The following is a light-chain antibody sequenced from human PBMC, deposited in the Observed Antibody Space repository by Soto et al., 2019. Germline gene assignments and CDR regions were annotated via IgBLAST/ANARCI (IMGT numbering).Light chain of an antibody. CDR3: QKYNSAPYT. J-gene: IGKJ2*01. CDR2: AAS. V-gene: IGKV1-27*01. Sequence: DIQMTQSPSSLSASVGDRVTITCRASQGISNYLAWYQQRPGKVPKLLIYAASTLQSGVPSRFSGSGSGTDLTLTTSSLQSEDVATYYCQKYNSAPYTFGLGTKLEIK. CDR1: QGISNY.